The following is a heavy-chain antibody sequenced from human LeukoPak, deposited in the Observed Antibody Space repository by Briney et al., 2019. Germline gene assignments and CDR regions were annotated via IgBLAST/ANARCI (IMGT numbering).Heavy chain of an antibody. V-gene: IGHV3-7*01. Sequence: GGSLRLSCAASGFTFSSYWMSWVRQAPGKGLEWVANIKQDGSEKYYVDSVKGRFTISRDNAKNSLYLQMNSLRAEDTAVYYCASGGRGYSYGFDYWGQGTLVTVSS. CDR2: IKQDGSEK. CDR3: ASGGRGYSYGFDY. J-gene: IGHJ4*02. D-gene: IGHD5-18*01. CDR1: GFTFSSYW.